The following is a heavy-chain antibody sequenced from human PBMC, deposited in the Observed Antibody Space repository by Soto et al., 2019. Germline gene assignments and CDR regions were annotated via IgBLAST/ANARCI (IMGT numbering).Heavy chain of an antibody. CDR2: IYPGDSDT. V-gene: IGHV5-51*01. CDR1: GYTFRNYW. Sequence: PGESLKISCKASGYTFRNYWIAWVRQMPGKGLEWMGIIYPGDSDTRYSPSFQGQVTISADKSVSTAYLQWTSLKASDTAMYYCARANSNDSYPHMDHWGQGSLVTVSS. J-gene: IGHJ4*02. D-gene: IGHD5-18*01. CDR3: ARANSNDSYPHMDH.